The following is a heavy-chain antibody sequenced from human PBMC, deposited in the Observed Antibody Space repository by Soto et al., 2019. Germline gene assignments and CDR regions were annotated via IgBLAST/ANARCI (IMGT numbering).Heavy chain of an antibody. Sequence: SETLSLTCSVFGGSIRSAHYFWGWVRQPPGKGLEWIGSIYHSGATFYDPYLRSRVTLSVDTTNNQFSLRLSSVTAADTAVYSCARDGDRPSHIDYWGRGTLVTVSS. J-gene: IGHJ4*02. CDR3: ARDGDRPSHIDY. V-gene: IGHV4-39*01. CDR1: GGSIRSAHYF. CDR2: IYHSGAT. D-gene: IGHD7-27*01.